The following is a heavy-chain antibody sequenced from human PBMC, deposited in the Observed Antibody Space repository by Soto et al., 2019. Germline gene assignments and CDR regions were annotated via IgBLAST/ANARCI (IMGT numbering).Heavy chain of an antibody. CDR1: GFTFSSYA. Sequence: EVQLLESGGGLVQPGGSLRLSCAASGFTFSSYAMSWVRQAPGKGLEWVAVVSGSGGSPYYADSVKGRITITRDNSKNTLYLQMNSLRAEDTAVYYCAKQDGGLYYYYYVDVWGKGTTVTVSS. CDR3: AKQDGGLYYYYYVDV. V-gene: IGHV3-23*01. D-gene: IGHD4-17*01. CDR2: VSGSGGSP. J-gene: IGHJ6*03.